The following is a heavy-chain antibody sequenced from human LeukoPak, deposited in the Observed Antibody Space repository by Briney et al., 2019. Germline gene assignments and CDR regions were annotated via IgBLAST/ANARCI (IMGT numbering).Heavy chain of an antibody. CDR3: ARKGGSGAGKYYFYY. V-gene: IGHV4-39*02. CDR1: GGSISSNNYY. D-gene: IGHD3-10*01. CDR2: IHYGGTT. Sequence: SETLSLTCTVSGGSISSNNYYWSWIRQPPGREMEWIASIHYGGTTYYNPSLKSRVTISVDTSKNHFSLRLSSVTAADTAVYLCARKGGSGAGKYYFYYWGQGSLVSVSS. J-gene: IGHJ4*02.